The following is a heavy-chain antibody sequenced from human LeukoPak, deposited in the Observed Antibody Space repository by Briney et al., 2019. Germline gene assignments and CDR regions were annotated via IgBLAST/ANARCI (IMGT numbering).Heavy chain of an antibody. CDR3: AKDHRPSYYYDSSGYYYIGGSIDY. V-gene: IGHV3-23*01. J-gene: IGHJ4*02. Sequence: GGSLRLSCAASGFTFSSYAMSWVRQAPGKGLEWVSAISGSGGSTYYADSVKGRFTISRDNSKNTLYLQMNSLRAEDTAVYYCAKDHRPSYYYDSSGYYYIGGSIDYWGQGTLVTVSS. CDR1: GFTFSSYA. D-gene: IGHD3-22*01. CDR2: ISGSGGST.